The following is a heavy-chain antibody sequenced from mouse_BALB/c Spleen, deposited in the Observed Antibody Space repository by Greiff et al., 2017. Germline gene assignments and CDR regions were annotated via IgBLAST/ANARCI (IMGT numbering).Heavy chain of an antibody. CDR2: ISYDGSN. D-gene: IGHD2-2*01. V-gene: IGHV3-6*02. CDR3: AGYGYDGFAY. Sequence: DVQLQESGPGLVKPSQSLSLTCSVTGYSFTSGYYWNWLRQFPGNKLEWMGYISYDGSNNYNPSLKNRISITRDTSKNQFFLKLNSVTTEDTATYYCAGYGYDGFAYWGQGTLVTVSA. J-gene: IGHJ3*01. CDR1: GYSFTSGYY.